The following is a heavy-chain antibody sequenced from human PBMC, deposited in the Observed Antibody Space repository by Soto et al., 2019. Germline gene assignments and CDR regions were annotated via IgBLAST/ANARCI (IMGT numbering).Heavy chain of an antibody. V-gene: IGHV4-4*02. J-gene: IGHJ4*02. CDR1: GGSISSSNW. D-gene: IGHD1-1*01. CDR2: IYHSGST. CDR3: ARNSTSGTRFDY. Sequence: QVQLQESGPGLVKPSGTLSLTCAVSGGSISSSNWWSWVRQPPGKGLEWIGEIYHSGSTNYNPSFKSRVAMSVDKSKNQCSLNLNSVTAADTALYYCARNSTSGTRFDYWGQGTLVTVSS.